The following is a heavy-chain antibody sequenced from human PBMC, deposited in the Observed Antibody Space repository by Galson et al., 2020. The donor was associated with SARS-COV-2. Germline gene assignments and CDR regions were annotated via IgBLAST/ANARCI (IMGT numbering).Heavy chain of an antibody. D-gene: IGHD3-22*01. Sequence: GGSLRLSCAASGFSFSSYAMSWVRQAPGKGLEWVSDIYSGGSTYYADSVKGRFTISRDNSRNTLYLQMNSLRAEDTAVYYCAKAHSSAFGYDAFDIWGQGTMVTVSS. CDR3: AKAHSSAFGYDAFDI. CDR1: GFSFSSYA. J-gene: IGHJ3*02. CDR2: IYSGGST. V-gene: IGHV3-23*03.